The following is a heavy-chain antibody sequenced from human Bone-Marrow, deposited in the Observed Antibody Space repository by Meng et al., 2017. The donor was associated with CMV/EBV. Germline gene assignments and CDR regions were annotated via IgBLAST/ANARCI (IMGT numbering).Heavy chain of an antibody. J-gene: IGHJ5*02. CDR1: GGSISSYY. CDR2: IYYSGST. CDR3: ARGGIAAAFYNWFDP. D-gene: IGHD6-13*01. Sequence: SETLSLTCTVSGGSISSYYWSWIQQPPGKGLEWIGSIYYSGSTYYNPSLKSRVTISVDTSKNQFSLKLSSVTAADTAVYYCARGGIAAAFYNWFDPWGQGTLVTVSS. V-gene: IGHV4-59*01.